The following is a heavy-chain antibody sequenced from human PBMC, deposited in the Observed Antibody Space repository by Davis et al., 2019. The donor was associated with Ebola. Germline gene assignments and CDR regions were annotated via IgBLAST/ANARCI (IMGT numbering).Heavy chain of an antibody. D-gene: IGHD3-3*01. CDR1: GFTFSHSW. V-gene: IGHV3-7*03. CDR2: IKEDGSQT. CDR3: AKTFNEDGSGYRPSDY. J-gene: IGHJ4*02. Sequence: GESLKISCAASGFTFSHSWMSWVRRAPGKGLEWVANIKEDGSQTYYVDSVKGRFTISRDNTKNSLSLQMSGLRPEDTAVYYCAKTFNEDGSGYRPSDYWCQGTLVTVSS.